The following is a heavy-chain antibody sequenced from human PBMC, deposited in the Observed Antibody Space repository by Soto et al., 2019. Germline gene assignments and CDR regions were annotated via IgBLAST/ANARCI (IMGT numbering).Heavy chain of an antibody. CDR2: IWYDGSNK. V-gene: IGHV3-33*01. CDR3: VRDKDGHFDH. Sequence: PGGSLRLSCAASGFTLSNYGMHWVRQAPGKGLEWVAIIWYDGSNKYYVDSVKGRFTISRDNSKNALYLQMNSLRAEDTAVYYCVRDKDGHFDHWGQGTLVTVSS. J-gene: IGHJ4*02. CDR1: GFTLSNYG.